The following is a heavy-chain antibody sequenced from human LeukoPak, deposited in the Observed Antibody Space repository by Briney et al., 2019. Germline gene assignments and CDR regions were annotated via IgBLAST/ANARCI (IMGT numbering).Heavy chain of an antibody. Sequence: ASVKVSCKASGYTFTGYYMRWVRQAPGQGLEWMGWINPNSGGTNYAQKFQGRVTMTRDTSISTAYMELSRLRSADTAVYYCARGSWLRFQYDYVWGSYRSTRYFDYWGQGTLVTVSS. D-gene: IGHD3-16*02. CDR3: ARGSWLRFQYDYVWGSYRSTRYFDY. J-gene: IGHJ4*02. CDR2: INPNSGGT. CDR1: GYTFTGYY. V-gene: IGHV1-2*02.